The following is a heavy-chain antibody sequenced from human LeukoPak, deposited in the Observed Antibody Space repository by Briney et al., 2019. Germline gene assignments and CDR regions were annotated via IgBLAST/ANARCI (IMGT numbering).Heavy chain of an antibody. V-gene: IGHV3-21*01. CDR3: ARERYDSSGHFDY. J-gene: IGHJ4*02. Sequence: GGSLRLSCAASGFTFSSYSMNWVRQAPGKGLEWVSSISSSSSYIYYADSVKGRFTISRDNAKNSLYLQMNSLRAEDTAVYYCARERYDSSGHFDYWGQGTLVTVSP. D-gene: IGHD3-22*01. CDR1: GFTFSSYS. CDR2: ISSSSSYI.